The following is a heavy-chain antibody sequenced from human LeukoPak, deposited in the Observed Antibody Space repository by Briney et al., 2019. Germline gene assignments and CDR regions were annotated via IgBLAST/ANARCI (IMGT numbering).Heavy chain of an antibody. Sequence: SETLSLTCTVSGGPISSYYWSWIRQPPGKGLEWVGYAYHSGSTYYNPSLKSRVTISIDTSKNQFSLKLSSVTAADTAMYYCARRVQSEEGYTNSWFFDYWGQGTLVTVSS. D-gene: IGHD6-13*01. CDR2: AYHSGST. V-gene: IGHV4-59*01. CDR3: ARRVQSEEGYTNSWFFDY. J-gene: IGHJ4*02. CDR1: GGPISSYY.